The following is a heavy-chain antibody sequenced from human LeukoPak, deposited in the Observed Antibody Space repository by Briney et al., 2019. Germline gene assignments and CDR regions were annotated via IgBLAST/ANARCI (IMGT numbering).Heavy chain of an antibody. CDR3: ARESSIAVAGKEPDAFDI. V-gene: IGHV3-30-3*01. Sequence: GRSLRLSCAASGFTFSSYAMHWVRQAPGKGLEWVAVISYDGSNKYYADSVKGRFTISRDNSKNTLYLQMNSLRAEDTAVYYCARESSIAVAGKEPDAFDIWGQGTMVTVSS. J-gene: IGHJ3*02. CDR2: ISYDGSNK. D-gene: IGHD6-19*01. CDR1: GFTFSSYA.